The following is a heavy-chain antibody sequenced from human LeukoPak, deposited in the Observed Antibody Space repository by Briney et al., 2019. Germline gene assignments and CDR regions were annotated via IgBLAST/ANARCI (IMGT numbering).Heavy chain of an antibody. Sequence: SGPTLVKPTQTLTLTCTFSGFSLSTSGVGVGWIRQPPGKALEWLALIYWDDDKRYSPSLKSRLTITKDTSKNQVVLTMTNMDPVDTATYYCAHDDPDYGDFRGGFDYWGQGTLVTVSS. J-gene: IGHJ4*02. D-gene: IGHD4-17*01. CDR1: GFSLSTSGVG. V-gene: IGHV2-5*02. CDR2: IYWDDDK. CDR3: AHDDPDYGDFRGGFDY.